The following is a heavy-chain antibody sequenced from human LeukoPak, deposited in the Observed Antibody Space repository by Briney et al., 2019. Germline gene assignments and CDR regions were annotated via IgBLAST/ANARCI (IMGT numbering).Heavy chain of an antibody. V-gene: IGHV1-2*02. CDR1: GYTFTGYY. CDR3: ASGLTPYYYDSSGYYPDAFDI. Sequence: ASVKVSCKASGYTFTGYYMHWVRQAPGQGLEWMGWINPNSGGTNYAQKFQGRVTMTRDTSISTAYMELSRLRSDDTAVYYCASGLTPYYYDSSGYYPDAFDIWGQGTVVTVSS. CDR2: INPNSGGT. D-gene: IGHD3-22*01. J-gene: IGHJ3*02.